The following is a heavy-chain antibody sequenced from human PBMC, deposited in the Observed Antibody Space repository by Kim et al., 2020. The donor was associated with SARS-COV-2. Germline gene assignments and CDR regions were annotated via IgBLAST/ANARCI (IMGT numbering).Heavy chain of an antibody. CDR3: ARLLRRWLQLSAQTFDY. J-gene: IGHJ4*02. V-gene: IGHV4-39*01. CDR1: GGSISSSSYY. D-gene: IGHD5-12*01. Sequence: SETLSLTCTVSGGSISSSSYYWGWIRQPPGKGLEWIGSIYYSGSTYYNPSLRSRVTISVDTSKNQFSLKLSSVTAADTAVYYCARLLRRWLQLSAQTFDYWGQGTLVTVSS. CDR2: IYYSGST.